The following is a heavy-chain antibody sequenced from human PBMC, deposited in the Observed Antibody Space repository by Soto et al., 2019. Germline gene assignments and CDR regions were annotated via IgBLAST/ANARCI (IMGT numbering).Heavy chain of an antibody. CDR2: LYWDDDK. CDR1: GFSLSTSGVG. V-gene: IGHV2-5*02. D-gene: IGHD2-15*01. CDR3: AHSGGHCSGGSCLAY. Sequence: QITLKESGPTLVKPTQTLTLTCTFSGFSLSTSGVGVGWIRQPPGKALEWLALLYWDDDKRYSPSLKSRLTITKDTTKNQLVLTMTNMDPVDTATYYCAHSGGHCSGGSCLAYWGQGTLFTVSS. J-gene: IGHJ4*02.